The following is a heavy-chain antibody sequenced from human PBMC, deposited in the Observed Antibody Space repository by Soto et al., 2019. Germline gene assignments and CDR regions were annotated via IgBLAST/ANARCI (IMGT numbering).Heavy chain of an antibody. D-gene: IGHD4-4*01. CDR3: AKDLDDYSSAIDF. CDR1: GFSFRKYA. J-gene: IGHJ4*02. Sequence: EVQLLESGGGLVQPWGSLRLSCVGSGFSFRKYAMNWVRQAPGKGLEWVSGISGSGGSGRAFYADPVKGRFTISRDNSKNTLYLEMNSLRAEDTAVYYCAKDLDDYSSAIDFWGQGTLVTVSS. CDR2: ISGSGGSGRA. V-gene: IGHV3-23*01.